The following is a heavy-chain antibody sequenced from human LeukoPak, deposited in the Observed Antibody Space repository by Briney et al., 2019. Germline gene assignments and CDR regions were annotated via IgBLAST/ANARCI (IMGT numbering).Heavy chain of an antibody. D-gene: IGHD6-13*01. V-gene: IGHV3-23*01. Sequence: GGLRLSCAASGFTVSSNYMSWVRQAPGKGLEWVSAISGSGDSTYYGDSVKGRFTISRDNSKNTLYLQMNSLRAEDTAVYYCAKTRPLDSSSWSHGDYWGQGTLVTVSS. CDR3: AKTRPLDSSSWSHGDY. CDR1: GFTVSSNY. CDR2: ISGSGDST. J-gene: IGHJ4*02.